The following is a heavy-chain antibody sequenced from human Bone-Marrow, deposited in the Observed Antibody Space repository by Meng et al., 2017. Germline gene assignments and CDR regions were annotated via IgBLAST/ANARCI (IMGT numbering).Heavy chain of an antibody. D-gene: IGHD2-15*01. J-gene: IGHJ6*02. CDR3: ARDKRDIVVVVANNNYYYYGMDV. V-gene: IGHV1-2*06. Sequence: ASVKVSCKASGYTFPDYWLHWVRRAPGQGLEWMGRINPKSGDTHYAQRFQGRVTMTGDTSISTAYMELSSLRSEDTAVYYCARDKRDIVVVVANNNYYYYGMDVWGQGTTVTVSS. CDR2: INPKSGDT. CDR1: GYTFPDYW.